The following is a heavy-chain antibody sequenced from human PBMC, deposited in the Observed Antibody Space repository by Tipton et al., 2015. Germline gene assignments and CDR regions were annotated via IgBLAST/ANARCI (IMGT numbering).Heavy chain of an antibody. CDR2: ISGSGGTT. CDR3: TRGGLKQQREDVFDV. Sequence: GSLRLSCAASGFTFSSYEMNWVRQAPGTGLEWVSYISGSGGTTYYADSVKGRFTISRDNAKNSLYLQMNSLRVEDTAVYYCTRGGLKQQREDVFDVWGRGTRLTVSS. J-gene: IGHJ3*01. CDR1: GFTFSSYE. V-gene: IGHV3-48*03. D-gene: IGHD6-13*01.